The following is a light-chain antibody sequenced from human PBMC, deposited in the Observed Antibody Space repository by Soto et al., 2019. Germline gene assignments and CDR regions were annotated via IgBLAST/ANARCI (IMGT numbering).Light chain of an antibody. Sequence: QSALTQPASVSGSPGQSITISCTGTSSDVGAYNYVSWYQQHPGKAPKLMIYDVNIRPSGVSNRCSGSKSGNTASLTISGLQAEDEADDYCTSWTTSTTMKFGGGTKLTVL. V-gene: IGLV2-14*01. CDR1: SSDVGAYNY. CDR2: DVN. CDR3: TSWTTSTTMK. J-gene: IGLJ2*01.